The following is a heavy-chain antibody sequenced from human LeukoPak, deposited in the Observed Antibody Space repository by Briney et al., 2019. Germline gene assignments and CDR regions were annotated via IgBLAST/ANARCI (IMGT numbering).Heavy chain of an antibody. D-gene: IGHD3-22*01. V-gene: IGHV3-23*01. CDR3: AKGLEYTTIVVVYDY. J-gene: IGHJ4*02. Sequence: SGGSLRLSCAASGFTFSSYAMSWVRQAPGKGLEWVSAISGSGGSTYYADSVKGRFTISRDNSKNTLYLQMNSLRAEDTAVYYCAKGLEYTTIVVVYDYWGQGTLVTVSS. CDR2: ISGSGGST. CDR1: GFTFSSYA.